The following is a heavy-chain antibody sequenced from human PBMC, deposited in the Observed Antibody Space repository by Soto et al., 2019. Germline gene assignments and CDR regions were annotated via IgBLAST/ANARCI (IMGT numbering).Heavy chain of an antibody. CDR1: GFTFSNAW. CDR2: IKSKTDGGTT. V-gene: IGHV3-15*07. J-gene: IGHJ4*02. Sequence: GGSLRLSCAASGFTFSNAWMNWVRQAPGKGLEWVGRIKSKTDGGTTDYAAPVKGRFTISRDDSESIAYLQMNSLKTEDTAVYYCTREPEVGFYDYNENWGQGTLVTVSS. D-gene: IGHD3-16*01. CDR3: TREPEVGFYDYNEN.